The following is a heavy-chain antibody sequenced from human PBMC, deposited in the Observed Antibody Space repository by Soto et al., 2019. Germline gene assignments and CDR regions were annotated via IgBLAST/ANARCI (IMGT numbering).Heavy chain of an antibody. D-gene: IGHD6-6*01. CDR2: INPNSGGT. J-gene: IGHJ6*03. CDR3: ARDPSPIAARHDPDYYYYMDV. V-gene: IGHV1-2*04. CDR1: GYTFTGYY. Sequence: ASVKVSCKASGYTFTGYYMHWVRQAPGQGLEWMGWINPNSGGTNYAQKFQGWVTMTRDTSISTAYMELSRLRSDDTAVYYCARDPSPIAARHDPDYYYYMDVWGKGTTVTVSS.